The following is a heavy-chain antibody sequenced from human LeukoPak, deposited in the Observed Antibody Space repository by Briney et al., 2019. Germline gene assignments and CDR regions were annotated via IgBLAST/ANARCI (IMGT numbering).Heavy chain of an antibody. CDR1: GCTFSSYA. J-gene: IGHJ4*02. V-gene: IGHV3-64D*06. CDR2: ISSNGGST. D-gene: IGHD3-10*01. Sequence: GGSLRLSCSASGCTFSSYAMHWVRQAPGKGLEYVSAISSNGGSTYYTDSVKGRFTISRDNSKNTLYLQMSSLRAEDTAVYYCVKRSAYMVRGVIGGGEFDYWGQGTLVTVSS. CDR3: VKRSAYMVRGVIGGGEFDY.